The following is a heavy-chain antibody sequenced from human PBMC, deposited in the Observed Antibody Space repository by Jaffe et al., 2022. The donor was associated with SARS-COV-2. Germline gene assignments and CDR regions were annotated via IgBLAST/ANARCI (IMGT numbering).Heavy chain of an antibody. CDR3: AREWIQLWHRLDY. CDR2: VSYSGTT. J-gene: IGHJ4*02. Sequence: QVRLQESGPGLVKPPETLPLTCIVSGDSIRSSSYSWAWIRQPPGKGLEWIGSVSYSGTTYYNPSLKSRVTISIDTSKRQFSLRISSVTAADTAVYYCAREWIQLWHRLDYWGQGSLVTVSS. V-gene: IGHV4-39*02. CDR1: GDSIRSSSYS. D-gene: IGHD5-18*01.